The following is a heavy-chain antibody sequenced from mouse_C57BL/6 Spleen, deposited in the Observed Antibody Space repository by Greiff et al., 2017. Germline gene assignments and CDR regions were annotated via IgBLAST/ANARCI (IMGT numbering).Heavy chain of an antibody. CDR1: GYAFTNYL. CDR2: INPGSGGT. J-gene: IGHJ4*01. Sequence: QVQLQQSGAELVRPGTSVKVSCKASGYAFTNYLIEWVKQRPGQGLEWIGVINPGSGGTNYNEKFKGKATLSADKSSSTAYMPLSSLTSEDSAVYFCARRLYGYDYAMDYWGQGTSVTVSS. CDR3: ARRLYGYDYAMDY. V-gene: IGHV1-54*01. D-gene: IGHD2-2*01.